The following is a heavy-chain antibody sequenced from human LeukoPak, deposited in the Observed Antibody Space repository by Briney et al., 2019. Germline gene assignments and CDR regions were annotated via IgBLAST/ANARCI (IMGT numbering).Heavy chain of an antibody. CDR3: AAGWWEFDF. CDR2: IYYTGTT. CDR1: GGSIKTSSYY. V-gene: IGHV4-39*01. J-gene: IGHJ4*02. D-gene: IGHD1-26*01. Sequence: SETLSLTCTVSGGSIKTSSYYWGWIRQPPGKGLEWIGRIYYTGTTYYNPSLKSRVSISLDTSKNQFSLKRTSVTAADTAVYFCAAGWWEFDFWGQGTLVTVSS.